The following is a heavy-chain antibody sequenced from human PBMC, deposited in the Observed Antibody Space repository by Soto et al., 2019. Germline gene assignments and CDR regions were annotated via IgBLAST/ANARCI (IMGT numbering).Heavy chain of an antibody. CDR2: IIPILGIA. V-gene: IGHV1-69*02. Sequence: QVQLVQSGAEVKKPGSSVKVSCKASGGTFSSYTISWVRQAPGQGLEWMGKIIPILGIANYAQKFQGRVTITADKSTSTAYMELSSLRSEDTAVYYCASAYPPRDIVVVPAAYRNAFDIWGQGTMVTVSS. D-gene: IGHD2-2*01. J-gene: IGHJ3*02. CDR1: GGTFSSYT. CDR3: ASAYPPRDIVVVPAAYRNAFDI.